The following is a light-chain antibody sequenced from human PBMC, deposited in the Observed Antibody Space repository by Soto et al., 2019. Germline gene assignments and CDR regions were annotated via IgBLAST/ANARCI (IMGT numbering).Light chain of an antibody. V-gene: IGKV3-20*01. J-gene: IGKJ2*01. CDR1: QSVHSAF. CDR2: STS. CDR3: QQYGGSYI. Sequence: DNVLTQSPGTLSLSPEERATLSCRASQSVHSAFLAWYQHKPGQAPRLLLYSTSSRATGIPDRFSGSGSGTDFTLTISRLEPEDFGVYYCQQYGGSYIFGQGTKLESK.